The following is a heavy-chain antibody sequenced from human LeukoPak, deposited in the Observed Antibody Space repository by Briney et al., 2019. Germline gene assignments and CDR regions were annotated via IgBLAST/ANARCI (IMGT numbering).Heavy chain of an antibody. CDR2: MNPNSGNT. D-gene: IGHD2-2*01. J-gene: IGHJ4*02. V-gene: IGHV1-8*01. CDR1: GYTFTSYD. Sequence: ASVKVSCKASGYTFTSYDINWVRQATGQGLEWMGWMNPNSGNTGFAQKFQGRVTVTTDTSTSTAYMELRSLRSDDTAVYYCARASGVVPAAKDYWGQGTLVTVSS. CDR3: ARASGVVPAAKDY.